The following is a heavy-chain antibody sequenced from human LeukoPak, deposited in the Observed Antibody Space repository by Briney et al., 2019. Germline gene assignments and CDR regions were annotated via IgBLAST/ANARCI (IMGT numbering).Heavy chain of an antibody. Sequence: GGSLRLSCAASGFTFSTYEMNWVRQAPVKGLEWVSYISGSGSAIYYADSVKGRVTISRDNAKNSLHLQMNSLRAEDTAVYYCARDLYDSGAYSSPIDFWGQGTLVTVSS. CDR3: ARDLYDSGAYSSPIDF. CDR2: ISGSGSAI. J-gene: IGHJ4*02. D-gene: IGHD3-22*01. CDR1: GFTFSTYE. V-gene: IGHV3-48*03.